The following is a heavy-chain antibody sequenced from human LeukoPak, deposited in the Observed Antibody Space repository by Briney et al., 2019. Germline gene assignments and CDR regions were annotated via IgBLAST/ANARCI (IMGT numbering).Heavy chain of an antibody. CDR3: ARDQASITMVRGVNWFDP. V-gene: IGHV3-33*01. D-gene: IGHD3-10*01. CDR2: IWYDGSNK. J-gene: IGHJ5*02. CDR1: GLTFSSYG. Sequence: GGSLRLSCAASGLTFSSYGMHWVRQAPGKGLEWVAVIWYDGSNKYYADSVKGRFTISRDNSKNTLYLQMNSLRAEDTAVYYCARDQASITMVRGVNWFDPWGQGTLVTVSS.